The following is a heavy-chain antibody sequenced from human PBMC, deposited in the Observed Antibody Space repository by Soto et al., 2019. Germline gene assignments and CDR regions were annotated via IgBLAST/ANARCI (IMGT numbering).Heavy chain of an antibody. CDR1: GFTFSSYG. J-gene: IGHJ4*02. CDR3: AKDPTGGGSSGSLHDY. V-gene: IGHV3-30*18. CDR2: ISYDGSNK. Sequence: GGSLRLSCAASGFTFSSYGMHWVRQAPGKGLEWVAVISYDGSNKYYADSVKGRFTISRDNSKNTLYLQMNSLRAEDTAVYYCAKDPTGGGSSGSLHDYWGQGTLVTVSS. D-gene: IGHD3-22*01.